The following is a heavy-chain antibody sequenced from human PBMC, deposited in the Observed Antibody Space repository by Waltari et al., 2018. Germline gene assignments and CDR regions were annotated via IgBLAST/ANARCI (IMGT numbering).Heavy chain of an antibody. D-gene: IGHD2-2*01. CDR3: ARGDTNSDY. Sequence: QVQLQESGPGLVKPSETLSLTCVVSGGSFSGNYWAWIRQPPGKGLECIGYISGGSGTTDYNPSLMRRVTISRDTSKTQFSLNLTSVTAADTAIYYCARGDTNSDYCGRGLLVTVSS. J-gene: IGHJ4*02. V-gene: IGHV4-59*12. CDR2: ISGGSGTT. CDR1: GGSFSGNY.